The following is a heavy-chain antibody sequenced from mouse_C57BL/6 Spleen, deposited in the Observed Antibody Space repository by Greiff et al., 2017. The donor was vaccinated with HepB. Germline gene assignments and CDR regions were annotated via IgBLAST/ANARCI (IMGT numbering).Heavy chain of an antibody. V-gene: IGHV1-19*01. CDR3: ARFLTTVVANAMDY. CDR2: INPYNGGT. CDR1: GYTFTDYY. Sequence: VQLQQSGPVLVKPGASVKMSCKASGYTFTDYYMNWVKQSHGKSLEWIGVINPYNGGTSYNQKFKGKATLTVDKSSSTAYMELNSLTSEDSAVYYCARFLTTVVANAMDYWGQGTSVTVSS. D-gene: IGHD1-1*01. J-gene: IGHJ4*01.